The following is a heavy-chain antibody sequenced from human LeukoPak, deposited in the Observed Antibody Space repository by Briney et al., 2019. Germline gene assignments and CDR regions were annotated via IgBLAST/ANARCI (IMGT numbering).Heavy chain of an antibody. Sequence: SETLSLTCTVSGGSISSYYWGWIRQPPGEGLEWIGSIYYSGSTYYNPSLKSRVTISVDTSKNQFSLKLSSVTAADTAVYYCARLVYSSGWYNWFDPWGQGTLVTVSS. CDR2: IYYSGST. J-gene: IGHJ5*02. CDR3: ARLVYSSGWYNWFDP. V-gene: IGHV4-39*01. D-gene: IGHD6-19*01. CDR1: GGSISSYY.